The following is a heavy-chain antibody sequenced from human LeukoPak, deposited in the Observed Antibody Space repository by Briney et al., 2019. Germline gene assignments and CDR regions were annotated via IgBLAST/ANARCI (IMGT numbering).Heavy chain of an antibody. CDR3: ARHLRGYSHGSNVANFDY. J-gene: IGHJ4*02. Sequence: SETLSLTCTVSGGSISSYYWSWIRQPPGKGLEWIGYIYYSGSTNYNPSLKSRVTISVDTSKNQFSLKLSSVTAADTAVYYCARHLRGYSHGSNVANFDYWGQGTLVTVSS. V-gene: IGHV4-59*08. CDR1: GGSISSYY. CDR2: IYYSGST. D-gene: IGHD5-18*01.